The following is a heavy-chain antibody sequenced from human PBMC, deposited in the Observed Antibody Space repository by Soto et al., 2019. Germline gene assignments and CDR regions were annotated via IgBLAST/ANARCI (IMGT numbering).Heavy chain of an antibody. CDR2: ISSRSSYI. Sequence: GGSLRLSFAASGFTFSSYSLSWVLQAPGKGLEWVSSISSRSSYIYFGDTVKGRFTISRDNAKNSLYLQMNSLRAEDTAVYYCARVAYYGSGRVDYYYMDVWGKGTTVTVSS. CDR3: ARVAYYGSGRVDYYYMDV. V-gene: IGHV3-21*01. D-gene: IGHD3-10*01. CDR1: GFTFSSYS. J-gene: IGHJ6*03.